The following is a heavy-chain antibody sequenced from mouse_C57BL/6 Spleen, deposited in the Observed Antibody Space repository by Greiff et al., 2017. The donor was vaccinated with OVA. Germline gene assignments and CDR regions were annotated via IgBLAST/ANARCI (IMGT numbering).Heavy chain of an antibody. Sequence: EVQLQQSGPELVKPGASVKISCKASGYTFTDYYMNWVKQSHGKSLEWIGDINPNNGGTSYNQKFKGKATLTVDKSSSTAYMELRSLTSEDSAVYYCARWGGYDVGAMDYWGQGTSVTVSS. V-gene: IGHV1-26*01. D-gene: IGHD2-2*01. J-gene: IGHJ4*01. CDR1: GYTFTDYY. CDR3: ARWGGYDVGAMDY. CDR2: INPNNGGT.